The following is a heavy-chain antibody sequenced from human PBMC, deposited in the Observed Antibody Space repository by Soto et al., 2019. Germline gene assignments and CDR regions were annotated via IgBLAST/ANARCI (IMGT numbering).Heavy chain of an antibody. Sequence: QVQLVQSGAEVKKPGASVKVSCKASGYTFTSYGISWVRQAPGQGLEWMGWISAYNGNTNYAQKLQGRVTMTTDTSPSTAYMELRSLRSADTAVYACATKTAYYGSGTPGGWFDPWGPGTLVTVSS. D-gene: IGHD3-10*01. V-gene: IGHV1-18*01. J-gene: IGHJ5*02. CDR3: ATKTAYYGSGTPGGWFDP. CDR1: GYTFTSYG. CDR2: ISAYNGNT.